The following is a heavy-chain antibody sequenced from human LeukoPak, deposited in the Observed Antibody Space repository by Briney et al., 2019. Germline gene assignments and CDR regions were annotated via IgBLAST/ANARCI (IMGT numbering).Heavy chain of an antibody. V-gene: IGHV1-24*01. CDR1: GYTLTELS. CDR2: FYPEDGET. D-gene: IGHD6-19*01. CDR3: ATIGAVAGTHDAFDI. J-gene: IGHJ3*02. Sequence: ASVTVSCKVSGYTLTELSMHWVRQAPGKGLEWMGGFYPEDGETIYAQKFQGRVTMTEDTSTDTAYMELSSLRSEDTAVYYCATIGAVAGTHDAFDIWDQGTMVTVSS.